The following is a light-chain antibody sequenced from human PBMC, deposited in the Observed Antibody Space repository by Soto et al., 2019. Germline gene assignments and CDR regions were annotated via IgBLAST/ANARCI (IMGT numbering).Light chain of an antibody. CDR3: QQSGSSPLT. Sequence: IVLTQSASTLSSFPGDRVTLSCRASQYINTRLAWYQHRPGQAPRLLIYGASSRATGIPDRFSGSGSATDFTLTISRLEPEDFAVYFCQQSGSSPLTFGGGTKVDIK. J-gene: IGKJ4*01. V-gene: IGKV3-20*01. CDR1: QYINTR. CDR2: GAS.